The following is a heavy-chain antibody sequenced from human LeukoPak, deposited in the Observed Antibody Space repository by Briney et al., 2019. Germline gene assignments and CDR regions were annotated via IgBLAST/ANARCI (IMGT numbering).Heavy chain of an antibody. CDR3: ARDRLSSPSGTPYYMDV. CDR2: IIPIFGTA. V-gene: IGHV1-69*05. J-gene: IGHJ6*03. CDR1: GGTFSSYA. Sequence: SSVKVSCKASGGTFSSYAISWVRQAPGQGLEWMGRIIPIFGTANYAQKVQGRVTITTDESTSTAYMELSSLRSEDTAVYYCARDRLSSPSGTPYYMDVWGKGTTVTVSS. D-gene: IGHD2/OR15-2a*01.